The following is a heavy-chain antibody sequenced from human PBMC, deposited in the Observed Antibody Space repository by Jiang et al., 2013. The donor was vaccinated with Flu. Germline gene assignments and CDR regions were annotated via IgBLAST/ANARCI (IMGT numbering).Heavy chain of an antibody. J-gene: IGHJ4*02. CDR3: VRLDGTDSDY. CDR2: IDTSTGTP. V-gene: IGHV7-4-1*02. CDR1: GYIFTRYS. D-gene: IGHD1-1*01. Sequence: QSGSELQKPGASVKISCKASGYIFTRYSINWVRQAPGQGLEWMGWIDTSTGTPTYAHDFTGRFCPLLGHVCHYGFXQINNLKSDDTAVYYXVRLDGTDSDYWGQGTLVTVSS.